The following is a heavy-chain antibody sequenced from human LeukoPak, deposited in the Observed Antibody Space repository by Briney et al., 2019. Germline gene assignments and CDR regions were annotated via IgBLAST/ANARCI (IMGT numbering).Heavy chain of an antibody. V-gene: IGHV3-7*01. CDR3: ASGRQLGY. D-gene: IGHD6-13*01. Sequence: GRSLRLSCAASGFTFSNYWMSWVRQAPGKGLEWVANIKEDGSEKYYVDSVKGRFTISRDNARNSLYLQMNSLRAEDTAVYYCASGRQLGYWGQGTLVTVSS. CDR1: GFTFSNYW. J-gene: IGHJ4*02. CDR2: IKEDGSEK.